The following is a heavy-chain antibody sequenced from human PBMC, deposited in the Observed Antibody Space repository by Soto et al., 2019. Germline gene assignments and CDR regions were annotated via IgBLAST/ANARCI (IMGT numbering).Heavy chain of an antibody. CDR1: GFTFSSYA. V-gene: IGHV3-23*01. J-gene: IGHJ6*02. CDR2: ISGSGGST. Sequence: GGSLRLSCAASGFTFSSYAMSWVRQAPGKGLEWVSAISGSGGSTYYADSVKGRFTISRDNSKNTLYLQMNSLRAEDTAVYYCAKDHTSLHPKSNYYYYGMDVWGQGTTVTVSS. CDR3: AKDHTSLHPKSNYYYYGMDV. D-gene: IGHD4-4*01.